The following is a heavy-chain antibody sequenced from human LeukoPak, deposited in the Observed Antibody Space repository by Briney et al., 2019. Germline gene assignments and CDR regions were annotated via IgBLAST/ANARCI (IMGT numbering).Heavy chain of an antibody. D-gene: IGHD5-24*01. J-gene: IGHJ4*02. Sequence: GGSLRLSCAASGFSFSSYEMNWVRQAPGKGLEWVSYISSSGNTMYYADSVKGRLSISRDNAKNSLYLQMNSLRVEDTAVYYCASRGGEGYSFFEYWGQGTLVTVSS. V-gene: IGHV3-48*03. CDR2: ISSSGNTM. CDR3: ASRGGEGYSFFEY. CDR1: GFSFSSYE.